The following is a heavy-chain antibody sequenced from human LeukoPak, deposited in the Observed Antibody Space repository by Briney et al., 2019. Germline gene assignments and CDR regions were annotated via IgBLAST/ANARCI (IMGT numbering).Heavy chain of an antibody. J-gene: IGHJ4*02. CDR1: GFTFSDYY. D-gene: IGHD3-10*01. CDR2: ISSSGTTI. V-gene: IGHV3-11*01. Sequence: GGSLRPSCAASGFTFSDYYMSWIRQPPGKGLEWVSYISSSGTTIYYADSVRGRFTVSRDNAKNSLYLQMDSLSAEDTAVYYCASLRGVNRWGQGTLVTVFS. CDR3: ASLRGVNR.